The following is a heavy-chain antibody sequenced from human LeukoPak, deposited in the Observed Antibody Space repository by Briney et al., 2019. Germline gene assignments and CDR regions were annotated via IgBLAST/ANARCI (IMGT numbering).Heavy chain of an antibody. V-gene: IGHV3-30*02. CDR2: IRYDGSKK. CDR3: AKLWVGARREDY. D-gene: IGHD1-26*01. CDR1: GFTFSSYG. Sequence: PGGSLRLSCAASGFTFSSYGMHWVRQAPGKGLEWVAFIRYDGSKKYYADSVKGRFTISRDNSKTTLYLQMNSLRAEDTAVYYCAKLWVGARREDYWGQGTLVTVSS. J-gene: IGHJ4*02.